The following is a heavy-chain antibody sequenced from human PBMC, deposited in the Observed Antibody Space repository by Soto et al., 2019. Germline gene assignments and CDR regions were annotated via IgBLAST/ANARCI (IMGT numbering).Heavy chain of an antibody. Sequence: ASVKVSCKASGYTFTSYGISWVRQAPGQGLEWMGWISAYNGNTNYAQKLQGRVTMTTDTSTSTAYMELRSLRSDDTAVYYCARIYCSGGSCYVGYYYYYYMYAWGKGTTVTVSS. CDR2: ISAYNGNT. V-gene: IGHV1-18*01. D-gene: IGHD2-15*01. CDR1: GYTFTSYG. J-gene: IGHJ6*03. CDR3: ARIYCSGGSCYVGYYYYYYMYA.